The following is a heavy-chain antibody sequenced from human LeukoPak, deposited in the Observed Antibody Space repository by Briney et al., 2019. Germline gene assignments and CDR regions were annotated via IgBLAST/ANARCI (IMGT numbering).Heavy chain of an antibody. D-gene: IGHD3-10*01. CDR2: IHYSGST. J-gene: IGHJ4*02. V-gene: IGHV4-59*01. CDR1: GGSIRSYY. CDR3: ARYGSGTYSLDY. Sequence: PSETLSLTCTVSGGSIRSYYWSWIRQPPGKGLEWIGYIHYSGSTSCNPSLKSRVTISLDTSKNQFSLKLSSVTAADTAVYYCARYGSGTYSLDYWGQGTLVTVSS.